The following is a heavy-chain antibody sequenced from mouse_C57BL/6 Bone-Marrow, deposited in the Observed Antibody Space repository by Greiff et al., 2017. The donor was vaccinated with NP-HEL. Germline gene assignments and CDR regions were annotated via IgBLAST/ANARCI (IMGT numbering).Heavy chain of an antibody. Sequence: EVQRVESGPVLVKPGPSVKISCKASGFTFTDYYMHWVKQSHGKSLEWIGLVYPYNGGTSYNQKFKGKATLTVDTSSSTAYMELNSLTSEDSAVYYCAREVYGNYSWFAYWGQGTLVTVSA. V-gene: IGHV1-36*01. CDR2: VYPYNGGT. J-gene: IGHJ3*01. D-gene: IGHD2-1*01. CDR3: AREVYGNYSWFAY. CDR1: GFTFTDYY.